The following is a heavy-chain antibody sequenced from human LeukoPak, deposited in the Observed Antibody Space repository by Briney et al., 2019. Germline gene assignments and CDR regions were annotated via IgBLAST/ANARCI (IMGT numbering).Heavy chain of an antibody. CDR3: AKQLGYCSDGSCYFPY. V-gene: IGHV3-23*01. Sequence: GSLRLSCAASGFTFSSYAMSWVRQAPGKGLEWVSAISNNGGYTYYADSVQGRFTISRDNSKSTLWLQMNSLRAEDTAVYYCAKQLGYCSDGSCYFPYWGQGTLVTVSS. J-gene: IGHJ4*02. CDR1: GFTFSSYA. D-gene: IGHD2-15*01. CDR2: ISNNGGYT.